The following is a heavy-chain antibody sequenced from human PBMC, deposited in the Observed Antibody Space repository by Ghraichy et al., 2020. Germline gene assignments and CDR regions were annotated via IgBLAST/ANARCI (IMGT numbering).Heavy chain of an antibody. CDR1: GFTFSGYA. D-gene: IGHD4-23*01. CDR2: ISAGGGST. V-gene: IGHV3-23*01. Sequence: GGSLRLSCAASGFTFSGYAMSWVRQAPGKGLEWVSAISAGGGSTYYADSVKGRFTISRDNSRNTLYLQMNSLRAEDTAVYYCAKDPLGYGSNSGGAWGQGTLVTVSS. CDR3: AKDPLGYGSNSGGA. J-gene: IGHJ4*02.